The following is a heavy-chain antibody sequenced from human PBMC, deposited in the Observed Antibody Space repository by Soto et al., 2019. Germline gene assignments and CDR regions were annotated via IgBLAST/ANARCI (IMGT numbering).Heavy chain of an antibody. CDR3: ALTVTTQIYHYYYMDV. CDR1: GYTFTSYY. J-gene: IGHJ6*03. V-gene: IGHV1-46*03. Sequence: ASVKVSCKASGYTFTSYYMHWVRQAPGQGLEWMGIINPSGGSTSYAQKFQGRVTMTRDTSTSTVYMELSSLRSEDTAVYYCALTVTTQIYHYYYMDVWGKGTTVTVSS. D-gene: IGHD4-17*01. CDR2: INPSGGST.